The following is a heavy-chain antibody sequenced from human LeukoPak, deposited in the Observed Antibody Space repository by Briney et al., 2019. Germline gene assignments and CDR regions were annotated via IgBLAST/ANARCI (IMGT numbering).Heavy chain of an antibody. Sequence: ASVKVSCKASGYTFTGYYMHWVRQAPGQGLEWMGWINPNSGGTNYAQKFQGRVTMTRDTSISTAYMELSRLRSDDTAVYYCARDQDCSSTSCPPVVYYYYGMDVWGQGTTVTVSS. J-gene: IGHJ6*02. CDR3: ARDQDCSSTSCPPVVYYYYGMDV. CDR1: GYTFTGYY. V-gene: IGHV1-2*02. D-gene: IGHD2-2*01. CDR2: INPNSGGT.